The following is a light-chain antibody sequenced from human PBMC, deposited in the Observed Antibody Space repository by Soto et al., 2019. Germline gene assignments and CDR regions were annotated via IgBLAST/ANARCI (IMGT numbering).Light chain of an antibody. CDR1: QSVSSSY. CDR3: QQYGSTPRT. CDR2: GAS. Sequence: EIVLTQSPGTLSLSPGERATLSCRASQSVSSSYLAWYQQKPGQAPRLLIYGASSRATGIPDRFSGSGSGTHFTLTISRLEPEDFALYYCQQYGSTPRTFGQGTKVEIK. J-gene: IGKJ1*01. V-gene: IGKV3-20*01.